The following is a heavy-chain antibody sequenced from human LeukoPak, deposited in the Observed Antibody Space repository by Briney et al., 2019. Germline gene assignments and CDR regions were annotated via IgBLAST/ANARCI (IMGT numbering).Heavy chain of an antibody. CDR2: IYTSGTT. V-gene: IGHV4-4*07. J-gene: IGHJ4*02. CDR1: GVSMISYE. CDR3: ARNSGDI. Sequence: SETLSLTCIVPVSGVSMISYEGSWIRQPAGKGLEWIGRIYTSGTTIYNPSLRSRVTMSVDTSKNQLSLTLSFVTDAYTAVYYSARNSGDIWGKGTLVTVSS. D-gene: IGHD7-27*01.